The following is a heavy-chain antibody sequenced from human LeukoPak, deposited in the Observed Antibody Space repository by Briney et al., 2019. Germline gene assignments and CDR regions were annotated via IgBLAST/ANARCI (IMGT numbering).Heavy chain of an antibody. CDR1: GFTFSSYG. D-gene: IGHD3-10*01. CDR2: IWYDGSNK. J-gene: IGHJ4*02. Sequence: GRSLRLSCAASGFTFSSYGMHWVRQAPGKGLEWVAVIWYDGSNKYYADSVKGRFTISRDNSKNTLYLQMNSLRAEYTAVYYCARDYYGSGSYYQDYWGQGTLVTVSS. V-gene: IGHV3-33*01. CDR3: ARDYYGSGSYYQDY.